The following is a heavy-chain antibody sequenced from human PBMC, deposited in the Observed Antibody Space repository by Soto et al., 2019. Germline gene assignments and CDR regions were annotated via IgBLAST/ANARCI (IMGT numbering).Heavy chain of an antibody. CDR1: GFTFSNYA. J-gene: IGHJ4*02. V-gene: IGHV3-23*01. CDR3: AKASGASYQGSRVLDF. Sequence: PGGSLRLSCAASGFTFSNYAMPWVRQASGEGLEWGAVNTNSGGDTLHADSVKGRFTIFRDNSKNTLYLQMNSLRAEDRAIYYCAKASGASYQGSRVLDFWGQGTRVTVAS. D-gene: IGHD3-10*01. CDR2: NTNSGGDT.